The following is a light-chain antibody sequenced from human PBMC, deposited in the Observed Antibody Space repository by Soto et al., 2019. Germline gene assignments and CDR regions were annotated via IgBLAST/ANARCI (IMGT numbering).Light chain of an antibody. J-gene: IGLJ1*01. CDR3: SSYTSISTYV. V-gene: IGLV2-14*01. CDR2: EVS. Sequence: QSALTQPASVSGSPGQSITISCTGTNSDVGGYNYVSWYQQHPGKAPKLMISEVSNRPSGVSNRFSGSKSANTASLTNSGLQAEDEADYYCSSYTSISTYVFGTGTKLTVL. CDR1: NSDVGGYNY.